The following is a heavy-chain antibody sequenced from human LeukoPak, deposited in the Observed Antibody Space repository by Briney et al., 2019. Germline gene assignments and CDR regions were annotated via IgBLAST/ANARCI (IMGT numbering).Heavy chain of an antibody. V-gene: IGHV1-2*02. CDR1: GYTFTGYY. D-gene: IGHD3-10*01. CDR3: ARDCYGSGSYYNS. J-gene: IGHJ4*02. Sequence: GASVKVSCKASGYTFTGYYMHWVRQAPGQGLEWMGWINPNSGGTNYAQKFQGRVTMTRDTSISTAYMELSRLRSDDTAVYYCARDCYGSGSYYNSWGQGTLVTVSS. CDR2: INPNSGGT.